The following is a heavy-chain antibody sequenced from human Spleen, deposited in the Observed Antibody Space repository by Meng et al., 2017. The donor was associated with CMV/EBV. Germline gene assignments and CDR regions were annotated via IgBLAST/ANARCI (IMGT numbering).Heavy chain of an antibody. CDR1: GYSFTSYW. V-gene: IGHV5-51*01. D-gene: IGHD3-16*01. CDR3: ARRLGPFTSSRSDAFDI. CDR2: IYPGDSDT. J-gene: IGHJ3*02. Sequence: KVSCKGSGYSFTSYWIGWVRQMPGKGLEWMGIIYPGDSDTRYSPSFQGQVTISADKSISTAYLQWSSLKASDTAMYYCARRLGPFTSSRSDAFDIWGQGTMVTVSS.